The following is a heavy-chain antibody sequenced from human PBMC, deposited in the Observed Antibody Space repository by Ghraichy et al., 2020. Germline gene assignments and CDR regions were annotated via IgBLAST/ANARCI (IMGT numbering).Heavy chain of an antibody. Sequence: SGPTLVKPTQTLTLTCTFSGFSLSTSGVGVGWIRQPPGKALEWLALIYWDDDKRYSPSLKSRLTITKDTSKNQVVLTMTNMDPVDTATYYCAHSISLKLWFGELSAFSPHFDYWGQGTLVTVSS. J-gene: IGHJ4*02. V-gene: IGHV2-5*02. CDR1: GFSLSTSGVG. CDR2: IYWDDDK. CDR3: AHSISLKLWFGELSAFSPHFDY. D-gene: IGHD3-10*01.